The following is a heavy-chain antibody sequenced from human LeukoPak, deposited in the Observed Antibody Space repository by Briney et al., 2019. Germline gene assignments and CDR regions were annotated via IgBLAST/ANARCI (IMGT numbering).Heavy chain of an antibody. CDR2: MNPNSGNT. D-gene: IGHD5-18*01. CDR1: GYTFTSYD. J-gene: IGHJ6*02. V-gene: IGHV1-8*01. Sequence: GASVKVSCKASGYTFTSYDINWVRQATGQGLEWMGWMNPNSGNTGYAQKFQGRVTMTRNTSISTAYMELSSLRSEDTAVYYCARYLRGYGYYYYGMDVWGQGTTVTVSS. CDR3: ARYLRGYGYYYYGMDV.